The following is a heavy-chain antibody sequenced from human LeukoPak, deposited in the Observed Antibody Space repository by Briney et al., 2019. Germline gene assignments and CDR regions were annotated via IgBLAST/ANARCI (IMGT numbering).Heavy chain of an antibody. CDR3: ARGNYASLLFDY. V-gene: IGHV4-30-4*08. Sequence: SQTLSLTCTVSGGSISSGDYYWSWIRQPPGKGLEWIGYIYYSGSTYYNPSLKSRVTISVDTSKNQFSLKLSSVTAADTAVYYCARGNYASLLFDYWGQGTLVTVSS. CDR1: GGSISSGDYY. CDR2: IYYSGST. J-gene: IGHJ4*02. D-gene: IGHD1-7*01.